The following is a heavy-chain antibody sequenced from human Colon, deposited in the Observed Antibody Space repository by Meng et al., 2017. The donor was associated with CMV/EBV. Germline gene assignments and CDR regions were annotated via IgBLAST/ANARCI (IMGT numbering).Heavy chain of an antibody. Sequence: GGSLRLSCAASGFTFSSHWMHWVRQAPGKGLVSVSRINTDGSYVTYADSVKGRFTISRDNAKNTLYLQMNSLRAEDTAVYYCARVSVPYYDFWSGYYPYYYYYGMDVWGQGTTVTVSS. CDR2: INTDGSYV. CDR1: GFTFSSHW. V-gene: IGHV3-74*03. D-gene: IGHD3-3*01. CDR3: ARVSVPYYDFWSGYYPYYYYYGMDV. J-gene: IGHJ6*02.